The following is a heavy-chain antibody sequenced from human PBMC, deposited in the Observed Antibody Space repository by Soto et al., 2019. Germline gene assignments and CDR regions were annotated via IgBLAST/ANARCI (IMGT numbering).Heavy chain of an antibody. Sequence: SGPTLVNPTQTLTLTCTFSGFSLNTRGEGVGWIRQPPGKALEWLALIYWDEDKRYSQSLKSRVTITTDTSKNQVVLTMINMDPVDTATFFFAHTFYNNNSSNWFDPWGQGALVTVSS. J-gene: IGHJ5*01. CDR1: GFSLNTRGEG. V-gene: IGHV2-5*02. D-gene: IGHD3-10*01. CDR3: AHTFYNNNSSNWFDP. CDR2: IYWDEDK.